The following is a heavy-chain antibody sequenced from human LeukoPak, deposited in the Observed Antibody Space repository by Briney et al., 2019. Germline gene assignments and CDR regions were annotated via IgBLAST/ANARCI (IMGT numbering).Heavy chain of an antibody. CDR3: ARASGSGYYYGIAHDAFDI. J-gene: IGHJ3*02. Sequence: GGSLRLSCAASGFTFSSYEMNWVRQAPGKGLEWVSYISSSGSTIYYADSVKGRFTISRDNAKNSLYLQMNSLRAEDTAVYYCARASGSGYYYGIAHDAFDIWGQGTMVTVSS. D-gene: IGHD3-22*01. CDR2: ISSSGSTI. CDR1: GFTFSSYE. V-gene: IGHV3-48*03.